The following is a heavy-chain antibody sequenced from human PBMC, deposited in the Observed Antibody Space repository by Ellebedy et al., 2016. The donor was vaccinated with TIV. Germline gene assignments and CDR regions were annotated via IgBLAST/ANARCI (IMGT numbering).Heavy chain of an antibody. Sequence: MPSETLSLTCSVPGGSVSSTRYYWAWIRQPPGKGLEYIGSVYYSGSAYYNPSLKSRVTVSVDTSKNQFSLNLRTVTAADTAVYYCARTDPWQPIDDWGQGILVSVSS. CDR2: VYYSGSA. J-gene: IGHJ4*02. D-gene: IGHD2-21*02. CDR1: GGSVSSTRYY. V-gene: IGHV4-39*01. CDR3: ARTDPWQPIDD.